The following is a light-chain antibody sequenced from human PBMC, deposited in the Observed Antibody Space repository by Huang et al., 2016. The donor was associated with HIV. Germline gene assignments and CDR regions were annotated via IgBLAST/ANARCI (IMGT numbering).Light chain of an antibody. CDR3: QQYGSSPLT. V-gene: IGKV3D-20*01. Sequence: EIVLTQSPATLSLSPGERATLSCGASQSLSSSYLAWYQQKPGLAPRLLIYDASNRATGIPDRFSGSGSGTDFTLTISRLEPEDFAVYYCQQYGSSPLTFSGGTKVEIK. CDR2: DAS. CDR1: QSLSSSY. J-gene: IGKJ4*01.